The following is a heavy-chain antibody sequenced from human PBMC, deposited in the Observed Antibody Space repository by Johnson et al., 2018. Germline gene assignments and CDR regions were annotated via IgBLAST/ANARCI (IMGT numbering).Heavy chain of an antibody. CDR3: ARGGEYFQD. J-gene: IGHJ1*01. V-gene: IGHV4-59*01. Sequence: QVQLQESGPGLVKPSETLSLTCTVSGGSISSYWWSWIRQPPGKGLEYIGYVYHSGSTIYNPSLKSRVTISIDTSKNQFSLKLRSVTAADTAMYYCARGGEYFQDWGQGTLVTVSS. CDR1: GGSISSYW. CDR2: VYHSGST. D-gene: IGHD6-25*01.